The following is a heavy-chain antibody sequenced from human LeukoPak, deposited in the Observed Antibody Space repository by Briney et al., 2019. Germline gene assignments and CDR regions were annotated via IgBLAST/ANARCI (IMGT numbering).Heavy chain of an antibody. V-gene: IGHV1-69*04. CDR2: IIPILGIA. CDR3: ARVGIAAAGPFDY. CDR1: GGTFSSYA. Sequence: ASVKVSCKASGGTFSSYAISWVRQAPGQGLEWMGRIIPILGIANYAQKFQGRVTITADKSTSTAYMELSGLRSEDTAVYYCARVGIAAAGPFDYWGQGTLVTVSS. D-gene: IGHD6-13*01. J-gene: IGHJ4*02.